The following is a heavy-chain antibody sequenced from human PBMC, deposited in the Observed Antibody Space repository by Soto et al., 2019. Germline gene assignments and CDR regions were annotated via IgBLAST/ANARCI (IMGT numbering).Heavy chain of an antibody. V-gene: IGHV4-31*03. Sequence: SETLSLTCTVSGGSISSGGYYWSWIRQHPGKGLEWIGYIYYSRSTYYNPSLKSRVTISVDTSKNQFSLKLSSVTAADTAVYYCARTLGDSSSWYRFYYWGQGTLVTVSS. CDR3: ARTLGDSSSWYRFYY. D-gene: IGHD6-13*01. CDR1: GGSISSGGYY. CDR2: IYYSRST. J-gene: IGHJ4*02.